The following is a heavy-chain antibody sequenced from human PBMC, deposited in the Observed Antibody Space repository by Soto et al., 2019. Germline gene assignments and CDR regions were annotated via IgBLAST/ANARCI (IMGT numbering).Heavy chain of an antibody. Sequence: SETLSLTCTVSGGSISSSNYYWSWIRQPPGKGLEWIGYIYYTGSTYYNLSLRSRATISVDRSKDQSSLKLSSVTAADTAVYYCASHYGDYEYYEYWGQGTLVTVSS. CDR3: ASHYGDYEYYEY. D-gene: IGHD4-17*01. V-gene: IGHV4-30-4*01. J-gene: IGHJ4*02. CDR2: IYYTGST. CDR1: GGSISSSNYY.